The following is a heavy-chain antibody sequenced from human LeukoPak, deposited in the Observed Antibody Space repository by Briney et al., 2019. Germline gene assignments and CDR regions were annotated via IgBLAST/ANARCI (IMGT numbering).Heavy chain of an antibody. CDR3: ATEVVGYGDVHYFDS. J-gene: IGHJ4*02. Sequence: ASVKVSCKISAYTLTEVSMHWVRQAPGKGLGLMGGFDPADGEPIYAQKFQGRVTMSEDTSTDTAYMDLSSLRSEDTAVYYCATEVVGYGDVHYFDSWGQGTLVTVSS. CDR1: AYTLTEVS. V-gene: IGHV1-24*01. CDR2: FDPADGEP. D-gene: IGHD4-17*01.